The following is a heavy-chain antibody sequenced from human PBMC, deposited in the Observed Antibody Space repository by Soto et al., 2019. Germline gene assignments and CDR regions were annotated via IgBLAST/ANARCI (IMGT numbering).Heavy chain of an antibody. CDR1: GFTFHNYG. CDR3: AKDYYFGSGSYSFDY. J-gene: IGHJ4*02. Sequence: VQLVESGGGVVQPGRSLRLSCAASGFTFHNYGMHWVRQAPGKGLEWVAVISYDGSRKYYADSVKGRFPISRDNSRNTLYLQMNSLRPEDTAVYYCAKDYYFGSGSYSFDYWGQGTLVTVSS. V-gene: IGHV3-30*18. D-gene: IGHD3-10*01. CDR2: ISYDGSRK.